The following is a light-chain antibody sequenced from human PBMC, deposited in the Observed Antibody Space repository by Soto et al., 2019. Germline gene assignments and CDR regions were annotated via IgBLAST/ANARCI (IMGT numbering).Light chain of an antibody. CDR2: EVS. V-gene: IGLV2-8*01. CDR3: SSYAGNSRYV. J-gene: IGLJ1*01. CDR1: SSDVGAYNY. Sequence: QSVLTQPASVSGSPGQSITISCTGTSSDVGAYNYVSWYQHHPGKVPKLIIYEVSKRPSGVPDRLSGFKYGNTASLTVSGLQAEDEADYYCSSYAGNSRYVFGTGTKVTVL.